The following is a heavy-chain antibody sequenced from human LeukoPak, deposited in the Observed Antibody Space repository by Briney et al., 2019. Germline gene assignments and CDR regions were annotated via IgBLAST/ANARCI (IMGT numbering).Heavy chain of an antibody. V-gene: IGHV4-34*01. CDR2: INHSGST. J-gene: IGHJ3*02. Sequence: SETLSLTCAVYGGSYSGYYWSWIRQPAGKGLEWIGEINHSGSTNYNPSLKSRVTISVDTSKNQFSLKLSSVTAADTAVYYCARGSPYAFDIWGQGTMVTVSS. CDR3: ARGSPYAFDI. CDR1: GGSYSGYY.